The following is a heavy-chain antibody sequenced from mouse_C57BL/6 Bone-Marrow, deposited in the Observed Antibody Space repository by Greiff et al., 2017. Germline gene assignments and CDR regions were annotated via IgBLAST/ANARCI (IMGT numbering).Heavy chain of an antibody. CDR3: ARYNDYDGAYYFDY. J-gene: IGHJ2*01. D-gene: IGHD2-4*01. V-gene: IGHV5-17*01. Sequence: DVKLVESGGGLVKPGGSLKLSCAASGFTFSDYGMHWVRQAPEKGLEWVAYISSGSSTIYYADTVKGRFTISRDNAKNTLFLQMTSLRSEDTAMYYCARYNDYDGAYYFDYWGQGTTLTVSS. CDR2: ISSGSSTI. CDR1: GFTFSDYG.